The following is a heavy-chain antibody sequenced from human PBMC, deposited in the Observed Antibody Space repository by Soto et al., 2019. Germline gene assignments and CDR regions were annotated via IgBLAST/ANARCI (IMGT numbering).Heavy chain of an antibody. J-gene: IGHJ6*02. V-gene: IGHV3-9*01. D-gene: IGHD6-13*01. Sequence: GGSLRLSCTASGFTFANYAMHWVRQTPGKGLEWVSGISWNSRSIDYADSVKGRFTISRDNAKNSLYLQMNSLRAEDTALYYCTKDMYSSSEDGMDVWGQGTTVTVSS. CDR2: ISWNSRSI. CDR1: GFTFANYA. CDR3: TKDMYSSSEDGMDV.